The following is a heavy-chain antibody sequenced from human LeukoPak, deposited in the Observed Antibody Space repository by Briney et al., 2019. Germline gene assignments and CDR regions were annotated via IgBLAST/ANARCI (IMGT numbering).Heavy chain of an antibody. J-gene: IGHJ4*02. CDR1: GITFSSYG. CDR3: AKAPFDY. Sequence: GGPLRPSCAASGITFSSYGTHWGRQAPGKGLGWVAFIRYDGSNKYYADPVKGRFTISRDNSKNTLYLQMNSLRAEDTAVYYCAKAPFDYWGQGTLVTVSS. V-gene: IGHV3-30*02. CDR2: IRYDGSNK.